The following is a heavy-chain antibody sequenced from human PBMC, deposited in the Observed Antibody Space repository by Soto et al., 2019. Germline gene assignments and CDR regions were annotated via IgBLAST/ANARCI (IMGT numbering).Heavy chain of an antibody. V-gene: IGHV4-59*01. CDR1: GDSISTDY. D-gene: IGHD2-2*01. CDR3: ARDPGYCISTSCYYYGLDV. Sequence: SETLSLTCTVSGDSISTDYWSWIRQSPGKGLEWIGFIYYGGSTNYNPSLKSRVTISPDTSKNEFSLKLGSVTAADTAVYYCARDPGYCISTSCYYYGLDVWGQGTTVTVSS. CDR2: IYYGGST. J-gene: IGHJ6*02.